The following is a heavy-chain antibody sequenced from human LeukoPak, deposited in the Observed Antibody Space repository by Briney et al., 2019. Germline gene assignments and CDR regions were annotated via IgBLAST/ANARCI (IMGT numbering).Heavy chain of an antibody. Sequence: ASVKVSCKASGYTFTGYYMHWVRQAPGQGLEWMGRINPNSGGTNYAQKFQGRVTMTRDTSISTAYMELSRLRSDDTAVYFSAREESVRGVGDYWGQGTPVTVSS. CDR3: AREESVRGVGDY. J-gene: IGHJ4*02. D-gene: IGHD3-10*01. CDR2: INPNSGGT. CDR1: GYTFTGYY. V-gene: IGHV1-2*06.